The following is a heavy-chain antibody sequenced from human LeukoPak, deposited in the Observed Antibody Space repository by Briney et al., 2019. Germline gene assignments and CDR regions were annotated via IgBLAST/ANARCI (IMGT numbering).Heavy chain of an antibody. J-gene: IGHJ6*03. CDR1: GFTFSSYA. D-gene: IGHD3-10*01. Sequence: SGGSLRLSCAASGFTFSSYAMTWVRQAPGKGLEWVTSISGSGGSTYYADSVKGRFTISRDNSKTTLYVQRNMMRADDTAVYYCAKAQAMVRGVKDYYYYMDVWGKGTTVTISS. CDR3: AKAQAMVRGVKDYYYYMDV. V-gene: IGHV3-23*01. CDR2: ISGSGGST.